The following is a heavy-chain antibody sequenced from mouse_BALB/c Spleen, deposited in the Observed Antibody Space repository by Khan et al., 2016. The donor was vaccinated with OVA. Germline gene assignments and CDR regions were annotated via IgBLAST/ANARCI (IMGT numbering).Heavy chain of an antibody. Sequence: QVQLQQSGAELARPGASVKMSCKASGYTFTSYTIHWVKQRPGQGLEWIGYINPSNIYTNYNQKFRDKATLTADKSSRTAYIQRSSLTSEDSAVYYCSRVGTYHGNYGAWFAYWGQGTLVTVSA. J-gene: IGHJ3*01. D-gene: IGHD2-10*01. CDR2: INPSNIYT. CDR3: SRVGTYHGNYGAWFAY. CDR1: GYTFTSYT. V-gene: IGHV1-4*01.